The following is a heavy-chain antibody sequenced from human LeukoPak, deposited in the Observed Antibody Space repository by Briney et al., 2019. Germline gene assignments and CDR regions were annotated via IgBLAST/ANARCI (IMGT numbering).Heavy chain of an antibody. Sequence: ASVKVSCKASGYTFTNNFMHWVRQAPGQGLEWMGIINPSGDNTWYAQKFQGRVTMTRDMATSTDYMEVSSLRSEDTAVYYCARFAVHRRLTVAGQFGLDYWGQGTLVTVSS. D-gene: IGHD6-19*01. CDR2: INPSGDNT. CDR1: GYTFTNNF. V-gene: IGHV1-46*01. CDR3: ARFAVHRRLTVAGQFGLDY. J-gene: IGHJ4*02.